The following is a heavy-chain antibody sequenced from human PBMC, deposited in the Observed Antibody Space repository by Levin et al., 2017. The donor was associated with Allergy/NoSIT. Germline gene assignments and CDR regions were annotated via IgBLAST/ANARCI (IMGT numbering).Heavy chain of an antibody. CDR1: GFTFRNYV. J-gene: IGHJ5*02. CDR2: ISGSGGTT. Sequence: AGESLKISCAASGFTFRNYVMTWVRQAPGKGLEWVSAISGSGGTTYYADSVKGRFTISRDNSKNTLYLQMNSLRAEDTAIFYCAKDSEYGTSVGWFDPWGQGTLVTVSS. V-gene: IGHV3-23*01. D-gene: IGHD6-6*01. CDR3: AKDSEYGTSVGWFDP.